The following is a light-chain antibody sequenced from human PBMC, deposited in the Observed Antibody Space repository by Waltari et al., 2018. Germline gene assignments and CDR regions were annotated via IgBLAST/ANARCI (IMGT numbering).Light chain of an antibody. CDR1: QSLLFSSNNMNY. V-gene: IGKV4-1*01. J-gene: IGKJ4*01. CDR2: WAS. Sequence: DIVMTQSPDSLAVSLGERATINCTPSQSLLFSSNNMNYLAWYQQKPGQPPKLLIYWASTRESGVPDRFSGSGSGTDFTLTINSLQPEDVALYYCQQYYTTLTFGGGTKVGIK. CDR3: QQYYTTLT.